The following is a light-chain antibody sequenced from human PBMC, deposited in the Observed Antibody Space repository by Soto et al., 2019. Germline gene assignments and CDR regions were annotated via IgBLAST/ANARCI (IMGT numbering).Light chain of an antibody. V-gene: IGKV3-20*01. CDR1: QSVTSSY. J-gene: IGKJ4*01. CDR3: QQYGSSPGT. Sequence: EIVLTQSPGTLSLSPGEGATLSCRASQSVTSSYLAWYQQKPGQAPSLLIYGASSRATGIPDRFSGSGSGTDFILTISRLEPEDFAVYYCQQYGSSPGTFGGGTKVEIK. CDR2: GAS.